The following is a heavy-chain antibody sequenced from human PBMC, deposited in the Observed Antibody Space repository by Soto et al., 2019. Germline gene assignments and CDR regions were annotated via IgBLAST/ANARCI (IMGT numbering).Heavy chain of an antibody. V-gene: IGHV3-49*03. CDR1: GFTFGDYA. J-gene: IGHJ6*02. Sequence: GGSLRLSCTASGFTFGDYAMSWFRQAPGKGLEWVGFIRSKAYGGTTVYAASVKGRFTISRDDSKSIAYLQMNSLKTEDTAVYYCTRPVSENSSGYYYAGPYYYGMDVWGQGTTVTVSS. CDR2: IRSKAYGGTT. CDR3: TRPVSENSSGYYYAGPYYYGMDV. D-gene: IGHD3-22*01.